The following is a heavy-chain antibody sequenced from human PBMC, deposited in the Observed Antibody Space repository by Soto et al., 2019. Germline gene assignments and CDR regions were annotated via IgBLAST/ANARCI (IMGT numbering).Heavy chain of an antibody. CDR3: MLGSGWKDFDY. V-gene: IGHV4-39*01. Sequence: SETLSGTCTVAGGSITSSSCYWGWIRQPPGKGLEWIGNIYYSGSTYYNPSLKSRVTISVDTSKNQFSLKLSSVAAADTAVYYCMLGSGWKDFDYWGQGTLVTVS. CDR1: GGSITSSSCY. J-gene: IGHJ4*02. CDR2: IYYSGST. D-gene: IGHD3-22*01.